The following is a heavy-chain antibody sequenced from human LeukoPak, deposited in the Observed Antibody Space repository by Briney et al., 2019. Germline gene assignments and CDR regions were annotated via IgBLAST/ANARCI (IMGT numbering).Heavy chain of an antibody. D-gene: IGHD3-10*01. V-gene: IGHV1-2*02. J-gene: IGHJ4*02. Sequence: ASVKVSCKASGYTFTGYYMHWVRQAPGQGLEWMGWTNPNSGGTNYAQKFQGRVTMTRDTSISTAYMELSRLRSDDTAVYYCASEGLWFGELSPVYWGQGTLVTVSS. CDR1: GYTFTGYY. CDR2: TNPNSGGT. CDR3: ASEGLWFGELSPVY.